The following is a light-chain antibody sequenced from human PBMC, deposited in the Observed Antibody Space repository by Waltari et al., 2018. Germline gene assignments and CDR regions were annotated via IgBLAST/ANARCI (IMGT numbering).Light chain of an antibody. CDR2: DAS. V-gene: IGKV1-27*01. CDR3: QKYNSAPWT. J-gene: IGKJ1*01. CDR1: QGISNY. Sequence: DIQMTQSPSSLSASVGDRVTITCRASQGISNYLALYQQKPGKVPMLLIFDASTLQSGVPFRFSGSGSGTDFTIHISSLQPEDVASYYCQKYNSAPWTFGQGTKVEIK.